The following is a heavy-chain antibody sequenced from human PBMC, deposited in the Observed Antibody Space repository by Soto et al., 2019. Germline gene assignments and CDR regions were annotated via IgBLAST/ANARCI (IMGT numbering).Heavy chain of an antibody. CDR1: GFTFGKYW. V-gene: IGHV3-7*01. CDR3: ARHDDRDANY. J-gene: IGHJ4*02. D-gene: IGHD3-3*01. CDR2: IKRDGGEK. Sequence: EVQLVESGGGLVQPGGSLRISCAASGFTFGKYWMAWVRQAPGKGLEWLANIKRDGGEKYYVDSVKGRFTISRDNAKNSLYLQMSSLRVEDTAVYYCARHDDRDANYWGQGILVTVSS.